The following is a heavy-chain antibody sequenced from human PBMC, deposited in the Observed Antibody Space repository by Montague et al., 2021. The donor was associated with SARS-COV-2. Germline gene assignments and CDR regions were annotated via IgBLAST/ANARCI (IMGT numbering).Heavy chain of an antibody. CDR3: ARDKYCSSTSCYPRDYYYGMDV. J-gene: IGHJ6*02. Sequence: SLRLSCAASGFTFGDYGMSWVRQAPGKGLEWVSGINWNGGSTGYADSVKGRFTISRDNAKSSLYLQMNSLRAEDTALYYCARDKYCSSTSCYPRDYYYGMDVWGQGTTVTVSS. V-gene: IGHV3-20*04. CDR1: GFTFGDYG. CDR2: INWNGGST. D-gene: IGHD2-2*01.